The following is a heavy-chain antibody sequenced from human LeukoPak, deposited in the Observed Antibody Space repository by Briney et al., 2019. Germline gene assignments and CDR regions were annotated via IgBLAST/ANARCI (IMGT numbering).Heavy chain of an antibody. Sequence: ASVKVSCKASGYTFISYSINWVRQAPGQGLEWMGWNSGYNGNTKYAQKLQGRVTMTTDTSTSTAYMELRSLRSDDTAVYYCARDRPYYGSGRTFYFDFWGQGTLVTVSS. CDR1: GYTFISYS. D-gene: IGHD3-10*01. CDR3: ARDRPYYGSGRTFYFDF. J-gene: IGHJ4*02. CDR2: NSGYNGNT. V-gene: IGHV1-18*04.